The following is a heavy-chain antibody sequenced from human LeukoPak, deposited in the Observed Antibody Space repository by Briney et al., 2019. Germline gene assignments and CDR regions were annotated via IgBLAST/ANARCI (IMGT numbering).Heavy chain of an antibody. D-gene: IGHD3-10*01. CDR1: GFTFGNYW. Sequence: GGSLRLSCAASGFTFGNYWMHWVRQDPGKGLVWVSSIKSDGRSATYADSVKGRFTISRDNAKNTLYLQMNSLRAEDTAVYYCARDRGSTFDYWGQGTLVTVSS. CDR3: ARDRGSTFDY. J-gene: IGHJ4*02. V-gene: IGHV3-74*03. CDR2: IKSDGRSA.